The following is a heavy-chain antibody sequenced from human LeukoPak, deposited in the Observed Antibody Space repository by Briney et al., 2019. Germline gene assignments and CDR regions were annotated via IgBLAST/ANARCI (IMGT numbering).Heavy chain of an antibody. D-gene: IGHD4-17*01. CDR1: GGSVSSGTYY. V-gene: IGHV4-61*01. CDR3: AREHDYGRFDY. J-gene: IGHJ4*02. CDR2: VYNSGGA. Sequence: PSETLSPTCTVFGGSVSSGTYYWSWIRQPPGKGLEWFGNVYNSGGANYNPSLKSRVTISLDTSKNQFSLKLTSVTAADTAVYYCAREHDYGRFDYWGQGTLVVVSS.